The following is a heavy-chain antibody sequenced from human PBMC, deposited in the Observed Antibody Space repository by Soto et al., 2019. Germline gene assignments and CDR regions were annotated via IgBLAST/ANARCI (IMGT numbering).Heavy chain of an antibody. V-gene: IGHV4-31*03. J-gene: IGHJ4*02. Sequence: SETLSLTCTVSGGSISSGGYYWSWIRQHPGKGLEWIGYIYYSGSTYYNPSLKSRVTISVDTSKNQFSLKLSSVTAADTAVYYCARGSGRYYDFWSGYYPYFDYWGQGTLVTVSS. CDR1: GGSISSGGYY. D-gene: IGHD3-3*01. CDR3: ARGSGRYYDFWSGYYPYFDY. CDR2: IYYSGST.